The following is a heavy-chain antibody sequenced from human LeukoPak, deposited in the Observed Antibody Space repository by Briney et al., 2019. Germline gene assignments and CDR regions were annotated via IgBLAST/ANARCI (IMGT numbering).Heavy chain of an antibody. V-gene: IGHV3-30*02. CDR2: IRYDGSNK. Sequence: PGGSLRLSXAASGFTFSSYGMHWVRQAPGKGLEWVAFIRYDGSNKYYADSVKGRFTISRDNSKNTLYLQMNSLRAEDTAVYYCAKDLLSEAIVVSLDYWGQGILVTVSS. CDR1: GFTFSSYG. CDR3: AKDLLSEAIVVSLDY. J-gene: IGHJ4*02. D-gene: IGHD2-21*01.